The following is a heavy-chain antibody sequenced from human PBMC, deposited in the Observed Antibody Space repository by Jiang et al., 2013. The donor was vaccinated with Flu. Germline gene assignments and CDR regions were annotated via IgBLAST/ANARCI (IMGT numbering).Heavy chain of an antibody. CDR3: ARQRTGIAAGSFDY. V-gene: IGHV4-31*02. Sequence: STYYNPSLKSRVTISVDTSKNHFSLNLTSVTAADTAMYYCARQRTGIAAGSFDYWGPGNPGHRLL. CDR2: ST. D-gene: IGHD6-13*01. J-gene: IGHJ4*02.